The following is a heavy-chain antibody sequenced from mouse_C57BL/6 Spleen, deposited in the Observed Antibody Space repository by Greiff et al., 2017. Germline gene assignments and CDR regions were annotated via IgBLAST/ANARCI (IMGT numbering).Heavy chain of an antibody. Sequence: QVQLQQPGAELVKPGASVKMSCKASGYTFTSYWITWVKQRPGQGLEWIGDIYPGSGSTNYNEKFKSKATLTVDTSSSTAYMQLISLTSEDSAVYYCARYYSNYVNYAMDYWGQGTSVTVSS. D-gene: IGHD2-5*01. V-gene: IGHV1-55*01. J-gene: IGHJ4*01. CDR2: IYPGSGST. CDR3: ARYYSNYVNYAMDY. CDR1: GYTFTSYW.